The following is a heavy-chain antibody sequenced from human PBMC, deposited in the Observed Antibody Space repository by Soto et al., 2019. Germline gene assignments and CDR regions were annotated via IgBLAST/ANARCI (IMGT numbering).Heavy chain of an antibody. D-gene: IGHD3-22*01. CDR3: ARGSGIYDSSGLHGEAFDI. V-gene: IGHV4-34*01. CDR2: INHSGST. J-gene: IGHJ3*02. Sequence: QVQLQQWGAGLLKPSETLSLTCAVYGGSFSGYYWSWIRQPPGKGLEWIGEINHSGSTNYNPSLKSRVTISVDTSKIQFSRKLSSVTAADTAVYYCARGSGIYDSSGLHGEAFDIWGQGTMVTVSS. CDR1: GGSFSGYY.